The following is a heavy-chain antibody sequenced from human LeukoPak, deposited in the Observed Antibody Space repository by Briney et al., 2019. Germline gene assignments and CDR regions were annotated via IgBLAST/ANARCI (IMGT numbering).Heavy chain of an antibody. CDR3: TTDPPYDYKNFDY. D-gene: IGHD4-11*01. CDR2: IKSKTDGGTT. J-gene: IGHJ4*02. CDR1: GFTFSNAW. Sequence: GGSLRLSCAASGFTFSNAWMNWVRQAPGKGLEWVGRIKSKTDGGTTDYAAPVKGRFTISRDDSKNTLYLQMNSLKTEDTAVYYCTTDPPYDYKNFDYWGQGTLVTVSS. V-gene: IGHV3-15*07.